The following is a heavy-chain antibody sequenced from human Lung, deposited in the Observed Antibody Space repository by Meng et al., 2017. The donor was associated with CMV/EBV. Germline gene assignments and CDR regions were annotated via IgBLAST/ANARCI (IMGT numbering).Heavy chain of an antibody. D-gene: IGHD2-2*01. V-gene: IGHV3-21*01. Sequence: GGSLRLXCPPSGFTFSSYSINWVRQAPGKGLEWVSSISSRSSYIYYADSVKGRFTISRDNAKNSLYLQMNSLRAEDTAVYYCAREFCSSTSCYPPDVWGQGXTVTVSS. J-gene: IGHJ6*02. CDR3: AREFCSSTSCYPPDV. CDR2: ISSRSSYI. CDR1: GFTFSSYS.